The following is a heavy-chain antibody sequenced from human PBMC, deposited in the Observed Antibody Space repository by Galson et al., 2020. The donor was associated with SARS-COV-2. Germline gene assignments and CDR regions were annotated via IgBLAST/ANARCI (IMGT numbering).Heavy chain of an antibody. J-gene: IGHJ3*02. CDR3: ARSRPTPAGTSALDI. CDR2: IDYDLDK. V-gene: IGHV2-70*11. Sequence: SGPTLVKPTQTLTLTCTFSGFSLTTSGVSVNWIRQPPGKALEWLARIDYDLDKYYRTSLKTRLNISKDTSKNQVVRTMTNMDPVDTGTYYCARSRPTPAGTSALDIWGQGTMVAVSS. CDR1: GFSLTTSGVS. D-gene: IGHD6-13*01.